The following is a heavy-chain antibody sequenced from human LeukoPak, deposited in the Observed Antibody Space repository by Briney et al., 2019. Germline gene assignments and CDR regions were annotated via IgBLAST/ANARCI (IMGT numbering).Heavy chain of an antibody. CDR2: VCTSGST. D-gene: IGHD6-6*01. V-gene: IGHV4-4*07. CDR3: ARGGSSPFHFDY. Sequence: SETLSLTCTVSGGSINSYCWSWIRQPVGKGLEWIGRVCTSGSTFYNPSLKSRVTMSVDTSKNQFSLKLTSVTAADTAVYYCARGGSSPFHFDYWGQGTLVTVSS. CDR1: GGSINSYC. J-gene: IGHJ4*02.